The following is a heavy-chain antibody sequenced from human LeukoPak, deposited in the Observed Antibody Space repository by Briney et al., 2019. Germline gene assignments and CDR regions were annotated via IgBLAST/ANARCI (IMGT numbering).Heavy chain of an antibody. Sequence: ASVKVSCKASGYTFTNYYMHWVRQAPGQGLEWMGIINPSGGSTNYAQKFQGRVTMTRDTSTSTVYMELRSLRSDDTAVYYCARARQYCSSTSCYGDAFDIWGQGTMVTVSS. CDR1: GYTFTNYY. J-gene: IGHJ3*02. D-gene: IGHD2-2*01. CDR3: ARARQYCSSTSCYGDAFDI. CDR2: INPSGGST. V-gene: IGHV1-46*01.